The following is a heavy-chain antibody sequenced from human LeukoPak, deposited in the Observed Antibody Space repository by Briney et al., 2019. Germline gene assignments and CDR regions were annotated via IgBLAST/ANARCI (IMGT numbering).Heavy chain of an antibody. CDR1: HFTLSNHY. CDR2: MYSGGST. J-gene: IGHJ4*02. Sequence: GGSLRLSCAAPHFTLSNHYISRVRQAPGKGLEWVSDMYSGGSTNYADSVKGRFIISRDDSKNIVDLQMNSLKADDTAVYYCVRSPISSRSNYFDYWGQGTLVTVSS. D-gene: IGHD6-19*01. V-gene: IGHV3-53*01. CDR3: VRSPISSRSNYFDY.